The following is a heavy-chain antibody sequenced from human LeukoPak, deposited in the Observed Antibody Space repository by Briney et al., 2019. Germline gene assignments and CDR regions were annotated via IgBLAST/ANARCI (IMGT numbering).Heavy chain of an antibody. CDR1: GGSISSYY. CDR2: IYYSGST. Sequence: SETLSLTCTVSGGSISSYYWSWIRQPPGKGLEGIGYIYYSGSTNYNPSLKSRVTISVDTSKNQFSLKLSSVTAADTAVYYCARLLVGLHQTELYYYMDVWGKGTTVSVSS. J-gene: IGHJ6*03. D-gene: IGHD4-11*01. CDR3: ARLLVGLHQTELYYYMDV. V-gene: IGHV4-59*08.